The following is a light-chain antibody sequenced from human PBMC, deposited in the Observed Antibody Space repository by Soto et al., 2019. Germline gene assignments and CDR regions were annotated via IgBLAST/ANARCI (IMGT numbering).Light chain of an antibody. CDR2: TAS. J-gene: IGKJ4*01. V-gene: IGKV1D-12*01. Sequence: DIQMTQSPSSVSASVGDRVTITCRAMQGVSTWLAWYQQKPGTAHNLLIYTASSLQSRVPARFSRSGSGTEFTLTISSLQPEDVATYYCQQTTSFPLTFGGGTKMEI. CDR1: QGVSTW. CDR3: QQTTSFPLT.